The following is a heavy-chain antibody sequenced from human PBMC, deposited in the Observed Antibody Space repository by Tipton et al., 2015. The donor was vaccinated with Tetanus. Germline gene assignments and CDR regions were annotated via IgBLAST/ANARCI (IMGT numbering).Heavy chain of an antibody. CDR2: IYPGASDA. CDR1: GYSFTSYS. D-gene: IGHD6-6*01. J-gene: IGHJ3*02. V-gene: IGHV5-51*01. CDR3: ARHPSQDAFDI. Sequence: QLVQSGAEVKKPGESLKISCKGSGYSFTSYSIGWVRQMSGQGLEWMGIIYPGASDAIYSPSFQGQVTISADNSIRTAYGQRSSLKAADTAMYCCARHPSQDAFDIWGQGTMVTVSS.